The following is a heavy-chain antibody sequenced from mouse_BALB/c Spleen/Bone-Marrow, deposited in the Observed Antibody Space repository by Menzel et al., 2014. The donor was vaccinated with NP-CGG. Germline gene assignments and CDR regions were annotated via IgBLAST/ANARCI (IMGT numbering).Heavy chain of an antibody. J-gene: IGHJ3*01. D-gene: IGHD1-1*01. CDR2: IDPANGNT. CDR1: GFNIKDTY. Sequence: VQLQQSGAELVKPGASVKLSCTASGFNIKDTYMHWVKQRPEQGLEWIGRIDPANGNTKYDPKFQGKATITADTSSNTAYLQLSSLTSEDTAVCYCASYYYGSSSVAYWGQGTLVTVSA. V-gene: IGHV14-3*02. CDR3: ASYYYGSSSVAY.